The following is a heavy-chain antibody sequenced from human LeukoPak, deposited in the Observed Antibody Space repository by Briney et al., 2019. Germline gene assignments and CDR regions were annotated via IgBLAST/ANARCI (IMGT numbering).Heavy chain of an antibody. CDR3: ATGETGSTLGGY. V-gene: IGHV4-4*08. CDR1: GGSVSSYY. Sequence: SETLSLTCSVSGGSVSSYYWSWIRQSPGKGLEWIGYIHNSGRTNYNPSLKSRVTGFVDTSKNQVSLRLSSVTAADTAVYYCATGETGSTLGGYWGQGTLVTVSS. CDR2: IHNSGRT. J-gene: IGHJ4*02. D-gene: IGHD1-1*01.